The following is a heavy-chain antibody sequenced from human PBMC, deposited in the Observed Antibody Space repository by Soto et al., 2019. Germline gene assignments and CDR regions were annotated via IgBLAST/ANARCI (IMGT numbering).Heavy chain of an antibody. Sequence: PSETLSLTCTVSGGSISSGGYYWSCIRQHPGKGLEWIGYIYYSGSTNYNPSLKSRVTISVDTSKNQFSLKLSSVTAADTAVYYCAREDRDYYDSSGYYHWGQGTLVTVSS. CDR3: AREDRDYYDSSGYYH. J-gene: IGHJ5*02. V-gene: IGHV4-31*03. D-gene: IGHD3-22*01. CDR1: GGSISSGGYY. CDR2: IYYSGST.